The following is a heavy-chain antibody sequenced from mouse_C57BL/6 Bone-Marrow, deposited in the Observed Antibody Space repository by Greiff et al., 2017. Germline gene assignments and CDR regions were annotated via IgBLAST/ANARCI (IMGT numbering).Heavy chain of an antibody. V-gene: IGHV1-81*01. CDR2: IYPRSGNT. D-gene: IGHD1-1*01. Sequence: QVQLQQSGAELARPGASVKLSCKASGYTFTSYGISWVKQRTGQGLEWIGEIYPRSGNTYYNEKFKGKATLTAAKSYSTAYMELSSLTSEYSAVYLWAREWYYYGSSPYYYAMDYWGQGTSVTVSS. CDR3: AREWYYYGSSPYYYAMDY. CDR1: GYTFTSYG. J-gene: IGHJ4*01.